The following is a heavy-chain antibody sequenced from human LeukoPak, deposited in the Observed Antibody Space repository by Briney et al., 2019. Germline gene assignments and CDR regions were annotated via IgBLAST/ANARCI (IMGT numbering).Heavy chain of an antibody. J-gene: IGHJ5*02. Sequence: SGTLSLTCAVSGGSISSSNWWNWVRQPPGKGLEWIAEIYHGGSTNYNPSLKSRVTISIDKSKNHFSLKLTSVTAADTAVYYCARSGGGDWFDPWGQGTLVTVSS. CDR2: IYHGGST. CDR3: ARSGGGDWFDP. V-gene: IGHV4-4*02. D-gene: IGHD2-8*02. CDR1: GGSISSSNW.